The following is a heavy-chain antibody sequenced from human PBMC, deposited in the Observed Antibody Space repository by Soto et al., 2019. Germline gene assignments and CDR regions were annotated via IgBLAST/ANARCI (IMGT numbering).Heavy chain of an antibody. CDR1: GDSISRGSDY. CDR3: ARVPGP. CDR2: IYHSGST. J-gene: IGHJ5*02. V-gene: IGHV4-30-2*01. Sequence: SETLSLTCTVSGDSISRGSDYWTWIRQHPGKGLEWIGYIYHSGSTYYNPSLKSRVTISVDRSKNQFSLKLSSVTAADTAVYYCARVPGPWGQGTLVTVS.